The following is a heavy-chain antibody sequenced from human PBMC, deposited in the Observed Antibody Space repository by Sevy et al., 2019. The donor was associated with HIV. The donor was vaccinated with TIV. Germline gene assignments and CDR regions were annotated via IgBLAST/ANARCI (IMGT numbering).Heavy chain of an antibody. CDR3: ARLTTMPTSDLYGMDV. J-gene: IGHJ6*02. V-gene: IGHV1-2*02. CDR2: INPNDGVT. Sequence: ASVKVSCKASGYTFTDYYIHWVRQAPGHGLEWMAWINPNDGVTNYAQRFQGGVTVTRDTSVSTAYMELGGLRYDDTAIYYCARLTTMPTSDLYGMDVWGQGTTVTVSS. D-gene: IGHD4-17*01. CDR1: GYTFTDYY.